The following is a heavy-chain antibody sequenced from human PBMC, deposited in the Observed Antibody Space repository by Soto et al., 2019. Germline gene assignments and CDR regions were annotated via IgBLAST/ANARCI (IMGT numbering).Heavy chain of an antibody. CDR3: ARGSSGWPPRVDY. J-gene: IGHJ4*02. CDR2: IYYSGST. D-gene: IGHD6-19*01. V-gene: IGHV4-59*01. Sequence: QVQLQESGPGLVKPSETLSLNCTVSGGPISSYYWSWIRQSPGKGLEWIGYIYYSGSTNYNPSLKSRVTITVDTSKNQFSLELSSATAAGTAVYYCARGSSGWPPRVDYWGQGTLVTVSS. CDR1: GGPISSYY.